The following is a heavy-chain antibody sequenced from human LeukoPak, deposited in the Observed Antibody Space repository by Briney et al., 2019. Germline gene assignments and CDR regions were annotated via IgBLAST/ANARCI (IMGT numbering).Heavy chain of an antibody. V-gene: IGHV1-18*01. CDR2: ISAYNGNT. CDR3: ARAPIAARLPYYYYYVDV. J-gene: IGHJ6*03. D-gene: IGHD6-6*01. Sequence: ASVKVSCKASGYTFTSYGISWVRQAPGQGLEWMGWISAYNGNTNYAQKLQGRVTMTTDTSTSTAYMELRSLRSDDTAVYYCARAPIAARLPYYYYYVDVWGKGTTVTVSS. CDR1: GYTFTSYG.